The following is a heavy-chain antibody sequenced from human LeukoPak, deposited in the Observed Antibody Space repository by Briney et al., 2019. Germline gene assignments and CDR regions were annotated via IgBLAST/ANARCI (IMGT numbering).Heavy chain of an antibody. Sequence: PGGSLRLSCAASGFTFDDYGMSWVRQAPGKGLEWVSGINWNGGSTGYADSVKGRSTISRDNAKNSLYLQMNSLRAEDTALYYCARALGSSGERVAFDIWGQGTMVTVSS. J-gene: IGHJ3*02. V-gene: IGHV3-20*04. CDR1: GFTFDDYG. CDR2: INWNGGST. D-gene: IGHD6-19*01. CDR3: ARALGSSGERVAFDI.